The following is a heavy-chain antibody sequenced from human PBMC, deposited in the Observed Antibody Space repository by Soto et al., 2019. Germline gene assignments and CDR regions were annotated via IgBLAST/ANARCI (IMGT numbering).Heavy chain of an antibody. D-gene: IGHD6-19*01. CDR3: ARDGSLTVSGLDLDS. CDR1: GGSISSSSYY. V-gene: IGHV4-39*02. CDR2: IYYSGST. J-gene: IGHJ4*02. Sequence: SETLSLTCTVSGGSISSSSYYWGWIRQPPGKGLEWIGSIYYSGSTYYNPSLKSRFTISRDNAKNSLFLEMYNLRAEDTAVYYCARDGSLTVSGLDLDSWGQGTLVTVSS.